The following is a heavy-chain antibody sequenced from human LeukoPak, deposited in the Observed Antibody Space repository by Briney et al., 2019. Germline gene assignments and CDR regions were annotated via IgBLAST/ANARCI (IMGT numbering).Heavy chain of an antibody. Sequence: PGGSLRLSCAASGFTFSNAWMSWVRQAPGKGLEWVCRIKSKTDGGTTDYAAPVKGRFTISRDDSKNTLYLQMNSLKTEDTAVYYCTARITMVRGVILRWFAPWGQGTLVTVSS. CDR3: TARITMVRGVILRWFAP. V-gene: IGHV3-15*01. J-gene: IGHJ5*02. CDR2: IKSKTDGGTT. CDR1: GFTFSNAW. D-gene: IGHD3-10*01.